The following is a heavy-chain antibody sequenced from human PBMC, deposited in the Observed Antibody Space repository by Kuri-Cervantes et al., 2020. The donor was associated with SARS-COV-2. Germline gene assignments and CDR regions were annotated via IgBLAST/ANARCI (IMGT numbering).Heavy chain of an antibody. J-gene: IGHJ4*02. Sequence: GSLRLSCAVYGGSFSDYYWSWVRQPPGKGLEWIGEINHSGNTNYDPSLKSRVTISIDTSKNQFSLKLSSVTAADTAVYYCARVMRKGYSYGQRPFDYWGQGTLVTVSS. CDR3: ARVMRKGYSYGQRPFDY. V-gene: IGHV4-34*01. D-gene: IGHD5-18*01. CDR1: GGSFSDYY. CDR2: INHSGNT.